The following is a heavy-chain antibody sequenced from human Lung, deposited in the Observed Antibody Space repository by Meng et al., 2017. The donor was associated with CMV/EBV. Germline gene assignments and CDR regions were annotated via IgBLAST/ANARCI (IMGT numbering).Heavy chain of an antibody. D-gene: IGHD5/OR15-5a*01. Sequence: GESXKISCAASGFMFSDYSMNWVRQAPGKGLEWVSSISNGGAYIYYADSVKGRFTISRDNAQNSPYLQMNSLRAEDTAVYYCARDVSPRSSVYFAIYYFYALDVWGQGTTVTVSS. V-gene: IGHV3-21*01. J-gene: IGHJ6*02. CDR3: ARDVSPRSSVYFAIYYFYALDV. CDR2: ISNGGAYI. CDR1: GFMFSDYS.